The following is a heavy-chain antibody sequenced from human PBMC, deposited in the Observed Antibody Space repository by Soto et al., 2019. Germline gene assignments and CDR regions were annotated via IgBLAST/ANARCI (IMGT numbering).Heavy chain of an antibody. V-gene: IGHV3-21*04. CDR1: VFMFSAYT. Sequence: GGSLRLSCAASVFMFSAYTMTWVRQSPGKGLEWLASITDDSSHIDYADSVRGRFTVSRDNARKSVYLQMNSLRAEDTAVYYCAKFMTTVTTPLGYWGQGTLVTVSS. CDR2: ITDDSSHI. J-gene: IGHJ4*02. CDR3: AKFMTTVTTPLGY. D-gene: IGHD4-4*01.